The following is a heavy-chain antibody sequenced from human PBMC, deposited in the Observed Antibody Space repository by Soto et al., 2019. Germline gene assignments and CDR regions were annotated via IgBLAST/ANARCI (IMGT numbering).Heavy chain of an antibody. D-gene: IGHD3-22*01. CDR1: GFTFSSYA. V-gene: IGHV3-23*01. J-gene: IGHJ4*02. CDR2: ISGSGGGST. CDR3: AKVTYYYETSFYYYFDY. Sequence: PGGSMRLSCVASGFTFSSYAMSWVLQAPGKRLEWVSTISGSGGGSTYYADSVKVRFTISRDNSKNTLYLQMNSLRSEDTAVYYCAKVTYYYETSFYYYFDYWGQGTQVTVSS.